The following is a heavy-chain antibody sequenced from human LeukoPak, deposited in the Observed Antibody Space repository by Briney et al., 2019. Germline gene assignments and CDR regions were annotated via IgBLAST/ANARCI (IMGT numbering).Heavy chain of an antibody. D-gene: IGHD5-18*01. CDR2: ISNDGKNK. V-gene: IGHV3-30*18. CDR1: GFTFRNYG. Sequence: GTSLRLSCATSGFTFRNYGVHWVRQAPGKGLEWVAVISNDGKNKYYADSVKGRFTISRDNSKNTLYLQMNSLRPEDTAVYYCAKVGYVEDTAKVGHYFDYWGQGTLVTVSS. CDR3: AKVGYVEDTAKVGHYFDY. J-gene: IGHJ4*02.